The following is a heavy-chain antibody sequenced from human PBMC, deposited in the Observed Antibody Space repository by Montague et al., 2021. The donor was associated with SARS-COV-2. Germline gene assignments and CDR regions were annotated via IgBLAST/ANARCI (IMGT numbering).Heavy chain of an antibody. J-gene: IGHJ4*02. Sequence: SLRLSCAASGFTFDTFAMNWVRQAPGKGLEWVAVSCSGGCDTYYAESAKGRFIISRDNSRKTLYLQMKSLRAEDTAVYYCAKADDYFDSGIDHWGQGTLVTVSS. CDR1: GFTFDTFA. D-gene: IGHD3-9*01. CDR2: SCSGGCDT. V-gene: IGHV3-23*03. CDR3: AKADDYFDSGIDH.